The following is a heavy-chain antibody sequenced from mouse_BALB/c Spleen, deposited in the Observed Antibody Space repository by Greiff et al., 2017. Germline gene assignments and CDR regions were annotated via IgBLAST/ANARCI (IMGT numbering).Heavy chain of an antibody. D-gene: IGHD2-3*01. CDR1: GYSFTSYY. V-gene: IGHV1-66*01. CDR3: ARGGWQRIDWYFDV. Sequence: QVQLQQSGPELVKPGASVKISCKASGYSFTSYYIHWVKQRPGQGLEWIGWIFPGSGNTKYNEKFKGKATLTADTSSSTAYMQLSSLTSEDSAVYFCARGGWQRIDWYFDVWGAGTTVTVSS. J-gene: IGHJ1*01. CDR2: IFPGSGNT.